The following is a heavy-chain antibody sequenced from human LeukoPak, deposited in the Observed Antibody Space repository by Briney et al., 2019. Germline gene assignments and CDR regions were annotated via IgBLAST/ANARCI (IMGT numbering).Heavy chain of an antibody. D-gene: IGHD3-10*01. V-gene: IGHV3-30*03. CDR1: GFTFSSHD. CDR3: SILDVSGSNPDF. CDR2: ISYSGIPK. Sequence: GGSLRLSCAGSGFTFSSHDMQWVRQTLGKGLECVAVISYSGIPKYYTDSVKGRFTISRDNSKNTLYLQMNNLKFEDTAVYYCSILDVSGSNPDFWGQGTLVTVSS. J-gene: IGHJ4*02.